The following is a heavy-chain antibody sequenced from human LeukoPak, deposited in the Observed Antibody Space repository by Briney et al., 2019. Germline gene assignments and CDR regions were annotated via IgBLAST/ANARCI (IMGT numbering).Heavy chain of an antibody. CDR3: ARDIRDYDL. V-gene: IGHV3-74*01. Sequence: GGSLRLSCAASGFTLSSYWMHRGREAPGTRLVWVSRINGDGSMTNYAVSVQGRFTISRDNATNTVYLEMHSLRAEDTGLYYCARDIRDYDLWGQGTLVTVSS. D-gene: IGHD2-21*01. J-gene: IGHJ4*02. CDR2: INGDGSMT. CDR1: GFTLSSYW.